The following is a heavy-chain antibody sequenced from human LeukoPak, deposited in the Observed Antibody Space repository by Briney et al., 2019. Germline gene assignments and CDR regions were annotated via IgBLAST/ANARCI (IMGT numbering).Heavy chain of an antibody. CDR1: GYSFSDYW. CDR3: ARSMRRITIFSYYYYGMDV. Sequence: GESLKISCQGSGYSFSDYWIGWVRQMPGKGLEWMGIMYPGDSDIRYSPSFQGLVTMSADKSISTAYLQWSSLKASDTAMYYCARSMRRITIFSYYYYGMDVWGQGTTVTVSS. V-gene: IGHV5-51*01. J-gene: IGHJ6*02. D-gene: IGHD3-9*01. CDR2: MYPGDSDI.